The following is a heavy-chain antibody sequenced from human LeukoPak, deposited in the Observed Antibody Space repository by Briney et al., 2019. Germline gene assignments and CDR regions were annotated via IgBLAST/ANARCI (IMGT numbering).Heavy chain of an antibody. J-gene: IGHJ6*03. CDR2: ISYDGSNK. Sequence: PGGSLRLSCAASGFTFSSYAMHWVRQAPGKGLEWVAVISYDGSNKYYADSVKGRFTISRDNSKNTLYLQMNSLRAEDTAVYCCAGRFGGSTTYYYYMDVWGKGTTVTVSS. CDR1: GFTFSSYA. CDR3: AGRFGGSTTYYYYMDV. D-gene: IGHD3-10*01. V-gene: IGHV3-30*04.